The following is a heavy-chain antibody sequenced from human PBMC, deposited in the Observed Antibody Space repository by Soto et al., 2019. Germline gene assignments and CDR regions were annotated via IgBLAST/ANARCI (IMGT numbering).Heavy chain of an antibody. V-gene: IGHV3-7*01. CDR2: IGQDGSEK. Sequence: EVQLVESGGDLVQPGESLRLSCAASGFTSATYWMSWLRQAPGKGLEWVANIGQDGSEKYYVDSVKGRFTISRDNAENSMYLQMNRLRPEDTAVYFCARYRRHPYYYTDVWGKGTTVTVSS. J-gene: IGHJ6*03. D-gene: IGHD1-1*01. CDR3: ARYRRHPYYYTDV. CDR1: GFTSATYW.